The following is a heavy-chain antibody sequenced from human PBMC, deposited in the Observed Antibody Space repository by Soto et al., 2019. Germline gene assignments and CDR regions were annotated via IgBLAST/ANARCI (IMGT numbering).Heavy chain of an antibody. CDR2: IQQDGSDK. CDR3: AIVRICANGCYSRYEASDI. J-gene: IGHJ3*02. D-gene: IGHD2-8*01. CDR1: GFTFPNYW. Sequence: EAQLVESGGDLVQPGGSLRLSCAASGFTFPNYWMSWVRHAAGKGLEWVVNIQQDGSDKYYVDSVRGRFTISRDNAKNSLYLQMNSLRAEDTAVYYCAIVRICANGCYSRYEASDIWGPGTMVTVSS. V-gene: IGHV3-7*01.